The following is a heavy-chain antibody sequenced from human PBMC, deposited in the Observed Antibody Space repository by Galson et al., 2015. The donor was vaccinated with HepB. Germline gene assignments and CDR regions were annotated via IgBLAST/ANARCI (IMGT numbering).Heavy chain of an antibody. D-gene: IGHD3-9*01. CDR1: GYTFTSYG. CDR2: ISAYNGNT. V-gene: IGHV1-18*01. Sequence: SCKASGYTFTSYGISWVRQAPGQGLEWMGWISAYNGNTNYAQKLQGRVTMTTDTSTSTAYMELRSLRSDDTAVYYCAKTGLTYYDILFDYWGQGTLVTVST. J-gene: IGHJ4*02. CDR3: AKTGLTYYDILFDY.